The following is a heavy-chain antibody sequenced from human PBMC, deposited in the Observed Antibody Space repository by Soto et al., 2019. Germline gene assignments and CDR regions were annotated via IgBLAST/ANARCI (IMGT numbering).Heavy chain of an antibody. CDR3: ARDYGGNLGYDYYGMDV. D-gene: IGHD4-17*01. V-gene: IGHV1-8*01. Sequence: EASVKVSCKASGYTFTSYDINWVRQATGQGLEWMGWMNPNSGNTGYAQKFQGRVTMTRNTSISTAYMELSSLRSEDTAVYYCARDYGGNLGYDYYGMDVCGKGTTVTVS. J-gene: IGHJ6*04. CDR1: GYTFTSYD. CDR2: MNPNSGNT.